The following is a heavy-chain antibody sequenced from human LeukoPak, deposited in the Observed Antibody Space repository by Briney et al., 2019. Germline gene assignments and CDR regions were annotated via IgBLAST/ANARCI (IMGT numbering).Heavy chain of an antibody. CDR1: GGSISSSSYY. J-gene: IGHJ4*02. V-gene: IGHV4-39*01. D-gene: IGHD2-8*02. CDR3: ARHTGFWSFFDY. Sequence: SETLSLTCTVSGGSISSSSYYWGWIRQPPGTGLEWIGSIYYSGSTYYNPSLKSRVTISVDTSKNQFSLKLSSVTAADTAVNYCARHTGFWSFFDYWGQGTLVTVSS. CDR2: IYYSGST.